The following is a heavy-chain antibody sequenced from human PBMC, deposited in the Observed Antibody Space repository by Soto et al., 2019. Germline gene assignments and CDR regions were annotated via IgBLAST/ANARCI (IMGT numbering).Heavy chain of an antibody. CDR1: GFTFSNYA. D-gene: IGHD1-26*01. Sequence: QVQLVESGGGVVQPGRSLRLSCAASGFTFSNYAIHWVRQAPGKGLEWLALISSAGINRYYADSVMGRFAISRDNSKRTSYLQMTSLRTEDTAVYFCARDAESVVGASYYYFYGMDVWGQGTTVTVSS. CDR2: ISSAGINR. V-gene: IGHV3-30*09. CDR3: ARDAESVVGASYYYFYGMDV. J-gene: IGHJ6*02.